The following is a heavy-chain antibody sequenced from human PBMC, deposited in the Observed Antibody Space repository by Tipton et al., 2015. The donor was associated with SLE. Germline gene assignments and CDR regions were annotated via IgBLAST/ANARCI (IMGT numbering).Heavy chain of an antibody. Sequence: GSLRLSCAASGFTFSSYWMHWVRQAPGKGLVWVSRINIDGSSTNYADSVKGRFTISRDNAKNTLYLQMNSLRAEDPAVYYCARQLSSAIDWWGQGTLVTASS. J-gene: IGHJ4*02. V-gene: IGHV3-74*01. D-gene: IGHD6-19*01. CDR2: INIDGSST. CDR3: ARQLSSAIDW. CDR1: GFTFSSYW.